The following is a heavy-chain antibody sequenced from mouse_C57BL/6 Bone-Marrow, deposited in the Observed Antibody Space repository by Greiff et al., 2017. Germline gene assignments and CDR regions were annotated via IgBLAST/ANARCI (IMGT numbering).Heavy chain of an antibody. D-gene: IGHD1-1*01. Sequence: QVQLQQSGAELVKPGASVKISCKASGYAFSSYWMNWVKQRPGKGLEWIGQIYPGDGDTNYNGKFKGKATLTADKSSSTAYMQLSSLTSEDSAVYFCARYPYYYGSSYSRDYFDYWGQGTLVTVSA. CDR1: GYAFSSYW. J-gene: IGHJ3*01. V-gene: IGHV1-80*01. CDR3: ARYPYYYGSSYSRDYFDY. CDR2: IYPGDGDT.